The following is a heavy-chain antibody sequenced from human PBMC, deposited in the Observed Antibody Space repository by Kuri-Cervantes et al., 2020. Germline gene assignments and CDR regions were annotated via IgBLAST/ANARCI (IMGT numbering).Heavy chain of an antibody. V-gene: IGHV4-34*01. CDR3: ARIKILEWPYYYYYMDV. CDR2: INHSGST. Sequence: SETLSLTCAVYGGSFSGYYWSWIRQPPGKGLEWIGEINHSGSTNYNPSLKSRVTISVDTSKNQFSLKLSSVTAADTAVYYCARIKILEWPYYYYYMDVWGKGTTVTVSS. D-gene: IGHD3-3*01. CDR1: GGSFSGYY. J-gene: IGHJ6*03.